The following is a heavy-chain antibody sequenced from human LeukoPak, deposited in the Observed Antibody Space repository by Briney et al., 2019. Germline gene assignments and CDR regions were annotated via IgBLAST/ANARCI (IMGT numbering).Heavy chain of an antibody. CDR1: GFTFSSYW. D-gene: IGHD3/OR15-3a*01. V-gene: IGHV3-74*01. CDR2: ISSDGTST. CDR3: GRERTDPGWIDP. J-gene: IGHJ5*02. Sequence: GGSLRLSCAAPGFTFSSYWMHWVRQAPGKGLVWVSRISSDGTSTTYADSVKGRFTVSRDNAKNTVFLQMNSLRAEDTAVYYCGRERTDPGWIDPWGQGTLVTVSS.